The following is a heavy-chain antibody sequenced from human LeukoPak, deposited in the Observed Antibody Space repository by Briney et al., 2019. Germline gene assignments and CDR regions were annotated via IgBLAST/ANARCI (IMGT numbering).Heavy chain of an antibody. CDR2: INYSGSP. D-gene: IGHD3-10*01. V-gene: IGHV4-39*01. Sequence: SETLSLTCTVSGGSISSSSYYWSWIRQPPGKGLEWIGSINYSGSPYYNPSLKIRVTVYVDTSKNQFSLKLSSGTAADTAVYYCARHVGFITMVRGVINNNWFDPWGQGTLVTVSS. J-gene: IGHJ5*02. CDR1: GGSISSSSYY. CDR3: ARHVGFITMVRGVINNNWFDP.